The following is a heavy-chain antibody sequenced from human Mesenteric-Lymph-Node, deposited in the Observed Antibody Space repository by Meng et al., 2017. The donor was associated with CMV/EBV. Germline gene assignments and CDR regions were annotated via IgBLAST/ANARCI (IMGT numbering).Heavy chain of an antibody. V-gene: IGHV1-69*10. Sequence: SVKVSCKASGGTFSSYAISWVRQAPGQGLEWMGGIIPILGIANYAQKFQGRVTITADKSTTTAYMELTSLRSEDTAAYYCALGMVRRGQNYYYIMDVWGQGTTVTVSS. D-gene: IGHD3-10*01. CDR2: IIPILGIA. CDR3: ALGMVRRGQNYYYIMDV. CDR1: GGTFSSYA. J-gene: IGHJ6*02.